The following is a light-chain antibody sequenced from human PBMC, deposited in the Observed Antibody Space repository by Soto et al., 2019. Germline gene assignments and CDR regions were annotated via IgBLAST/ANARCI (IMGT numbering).Light chain of an antibody. V-gene: IGKV3D-15*01. CDR2: GAT. J-gene: IGKJ4*01. CDR3: QMYNNWVAT. Sequence: EIVMTQSPAILSVSPGERVTLSCRANQIISSNLAWYQQKPGHTPRLLIYGATTRATGIPARFSGSGSGTDFTLTINSLQSEDFAVYYCQMYNNWVATFGGGTKV. CDR1: QIISSN.